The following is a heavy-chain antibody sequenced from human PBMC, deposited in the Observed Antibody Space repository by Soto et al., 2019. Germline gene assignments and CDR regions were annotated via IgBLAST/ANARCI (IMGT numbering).Heavy chain of an antibody. Sequence: SGPTLVNPTQTLTLTCTFSGFSPSTSGMRVSWIRQPPGKALEWLARIDWDDDKFYNTSLKTRLTISKDSSKNQVVLTMTNMDPVDTATYYCARMFHCSGGTCQFDYWGQGALVTVSS. V-gene: IGHV2-70*04. CDR1: GFSPSTSGMR. CDR2: IDWDDDK. CDR3: ARMFHCSGGTCQFDY. J-gene: IGHJ4*02. D-gene: IGHD2-15*01.